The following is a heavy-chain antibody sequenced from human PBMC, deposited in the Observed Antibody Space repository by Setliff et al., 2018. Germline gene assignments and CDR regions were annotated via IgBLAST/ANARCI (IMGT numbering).Heavy chain of an antibody. J-gene: IGHJ6*02. D-gene: IGHD6-19*01. CDR1: GYSFTSYW. V-gene: IGHV5-51*01. Sequence: SLKISCKGSGYSFTSYWIAWVRQMPGKGLEWMGIIYPGDSDTRYSPSFQGQVTISADRSTRTAYLQMDSLKTEDTAVYYCARGQTVAGPEGYYGWDVWGQGTTVTVSS. CDR3: ARGQTVAGPEGYYGWDV. CDR2: IYPGDSDT.